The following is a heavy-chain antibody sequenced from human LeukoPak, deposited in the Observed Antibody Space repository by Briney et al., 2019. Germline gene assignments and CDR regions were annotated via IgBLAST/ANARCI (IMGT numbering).Heavy chain of an antibody. CDR3: ARVMYSSGWYDWFDP. CDR2: INYSGST. Sequence: SQTLSLTCTVSGGSISSGDYYWSWIRQPPGKGLEWIGSINYSGSTYYSASLKSRVTISVDTSKNQFSLQLNSVTAADTAVYYCARVMYSSGWYDWFDPWGQGTLVTVSS. CDR1: GGSISSGDYY. J-gene: IGHJ5*02. V-gene: IGHV4-39*07. D-gene: IGHD6-19*01.